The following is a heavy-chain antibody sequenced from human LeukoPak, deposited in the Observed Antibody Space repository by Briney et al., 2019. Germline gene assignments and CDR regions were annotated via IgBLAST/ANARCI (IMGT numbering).Heavy chain of an antibody. Sequence: GGSLRLSCAASGFTFSDYGMHWVRQAPGKGLEWEAVISYDGSNKYYADSVKGRFTISRDNSKNTLYLQMNSLRAEDTAVYYCASGYSSGWYPYYFDYWGQGTLVTVSS. CDR2: ISYDGSNK. CDR1: GFTFSDYG. CDR3: ASGYSSGWYPYYFDY. V-gene: IGHV3-30*03. J-gene: IGHJ4*02. D-gene: IGHD6-19*01.